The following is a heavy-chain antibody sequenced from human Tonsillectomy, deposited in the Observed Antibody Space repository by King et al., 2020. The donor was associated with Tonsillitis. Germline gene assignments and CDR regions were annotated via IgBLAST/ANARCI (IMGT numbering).Heavy chain of an antibody. CDR2: IYHSGST. Sequence: QVQLQESGPGLVKPSETLSLTCAVSGYSISSGYYWGWIRQPPGKGLEWIGSIYHSGSTYYNPSLKSRVTISVDTSKTQFSLKLSSVTAADTAVYYCAREGYTTGTDGNAFDIWGQGTMVTVSS. V-gene: IGHV4-38-2*02. CDR1: GYSISSGYY. J-gene: IGHJ3*02. CDR3: AREGYTTGTDGNAFDI. D-gene: IGHD1-1*01.